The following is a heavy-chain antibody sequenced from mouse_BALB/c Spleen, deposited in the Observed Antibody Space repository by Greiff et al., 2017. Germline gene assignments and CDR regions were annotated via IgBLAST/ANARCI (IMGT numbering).Heavy chain of an antibody. CDR2: INPSTGGT. CDR1: GYSFTDYY. D-gene: IGHD1-1*01. CDR3: TRPYGSSWFAY. Sequence: VQLQQSGPELVKTGASVKISCKASGYSFTDYYMHWVKQSPEKSFEWIGEINPSTGGTSYNQKFKGKAKLTAVTSTSTAYMELSSLTNEDSAVYYCTRPYGSSWFAYWGQGTLVTVSA. V-gene: IGHV1-42*01. J-gene: IGHJ3*01.